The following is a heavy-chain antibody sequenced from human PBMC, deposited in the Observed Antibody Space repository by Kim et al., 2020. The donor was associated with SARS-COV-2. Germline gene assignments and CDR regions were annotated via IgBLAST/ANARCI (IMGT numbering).Heavy chain of an antibody. CDR3: AREGGIRGSSSLDY. CDR2: ISYDGRNK. D-gene: IGHD6-13*01. V-gene: IGHV3-30*04. Sequence: GGSLRLSCAASGFTFSSYAMHWVRQAPGKGLEWVAVISYDGRNKNYADSVKGRFTISRDNSKNTLYLQMNSLRAEDTAVYYCAREGGIRGSSSLDYWGQGTLVTVSS. J-gene: IGHJ4*02. CDR1: GFTFSSYA.